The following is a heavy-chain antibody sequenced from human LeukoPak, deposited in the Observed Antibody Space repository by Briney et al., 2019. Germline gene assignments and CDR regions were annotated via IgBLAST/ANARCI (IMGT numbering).Heavy chain of an antibody. CDR3: TRTGNLAVAGDY. V-gene: IGHV3-7*01. Sequence: GGSLRLSCAASGFTFSSYAMHWVRQAPGKGPEWVANIKMDGSEIYYVDSVRGRFTISRDNGKNSLYLQMSSLRADDTAVYYCTRTGNLAVAGDYWGQGTLVTVSS. J-gene: IGHJ4*02. CDR2: IKMDGSEI. D-gene: IGHD6-19*01. CDR1: GFTFSSYA.